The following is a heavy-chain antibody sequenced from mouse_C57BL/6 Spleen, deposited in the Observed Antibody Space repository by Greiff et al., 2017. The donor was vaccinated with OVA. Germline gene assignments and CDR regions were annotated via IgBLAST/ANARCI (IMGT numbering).Heavy chain of an antibody. V-gene: IGHV1-82*01. D-gene: IGHD3-2*02. CDR3: ARCAQVYDFDY. CDR2: IYPGDGDT. J-gene: IGHJ2*01. Sequence: QVQLKESGPELVKPGASVKISCKASGYAFSSSWMNWVKQRPGKGLEWIGRIYPGDGDTNYNGKFKGKATLTADKSSSTAYMQLSSLTSEDSAVYFCARCAQVYDFDYWGQGTTLTVSS. CDR1: GYAFSSSW.